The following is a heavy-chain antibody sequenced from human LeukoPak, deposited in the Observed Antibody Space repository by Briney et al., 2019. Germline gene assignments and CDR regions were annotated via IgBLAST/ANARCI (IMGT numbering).Heavy chain of an antibody. CDR2: IRSKAYGGTT. CDR3: TRIHYNWFDP. V-gene: IGHV3-49*04. CDR1: GFTFGDYA. J-gene: IGHJ5*02. Sequence: GGSLRLSCTASGFTFGDYAMSWVRQAPGKGLEWVGFIRSKAYGGTTEYAASVKGRFTISRDDSKSIAYPQMNSLKTEDTAVYYCTRIHYNWFDPWGQGTLVTVSS.